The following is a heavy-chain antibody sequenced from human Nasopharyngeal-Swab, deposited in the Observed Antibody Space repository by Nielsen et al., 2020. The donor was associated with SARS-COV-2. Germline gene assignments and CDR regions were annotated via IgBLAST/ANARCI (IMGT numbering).Heavy chain of an antibody. CDR3: ARAAGRYCSGGSCQGGMDV. CDR1: GFTFSSYA. Sequence: GESLKISCAASGFTFSSYAMHWVRQAPGKGLEWVAVISYDGSNKYYADSVKGRFTISRDNSKNTLYLQMNSLRAEDTAVYCCARAAGRYCSGGSCQGGMDVWGQGTTVTVSS. V-gene: IGHV3-30-3*01. CDR2: ISYDGSNK. J-gene: IGHJ6*02. D-gene: IGHD2-15*01.